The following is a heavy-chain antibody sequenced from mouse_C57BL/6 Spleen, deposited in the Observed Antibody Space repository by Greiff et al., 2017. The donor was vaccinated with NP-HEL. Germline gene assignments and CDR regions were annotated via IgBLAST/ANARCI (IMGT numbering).Heavy chain of an antibody. V-gene: IGHV1-52*01. J-gene: IGHJ4*01. CDR3: ARSYSNYPYYAMDY. D-gene: IGHD2-5*01. CDR2: IDPSDSET. Sequence: QVQLQQPGAELVRPGSSVKLSCKASGYTFTSYWMHWVKQRPIQGLEWIGNIDPSDSETHYNQKFKDKATLTVDKSSSTAYMQLSSLTSEDSAVYDCARSYSNYPYYAMDYWGQGTSVTVSS. CDR1: GYTFTSYW.